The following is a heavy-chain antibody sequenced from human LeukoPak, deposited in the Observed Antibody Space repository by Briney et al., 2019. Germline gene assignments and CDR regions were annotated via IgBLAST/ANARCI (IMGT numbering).Heavy chain of an antibody. Sequence: GGSLRLSCETAGFTFSSYVMHWVRRTPGKGLVWVSRISHDGITSYADSVKGRFTISRDNAKNTLILQMNSLRVEDTAVYYCARDWVYKIDYWGRGTLVTVSS. CDR3: ARDWVYKIDY. J-gene: IGHJ4*02. CDR2: ISHDGIT. V-gene: IGHV3-74*01. CDR1: GFTFSSYV. D-gene: IGHD5-24*01.